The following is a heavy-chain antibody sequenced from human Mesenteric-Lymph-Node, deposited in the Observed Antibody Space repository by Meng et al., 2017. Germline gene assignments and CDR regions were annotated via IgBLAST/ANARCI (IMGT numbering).Heavy chain of an antibody. J-gene: IGHJ4*02. CDR1: GGSIRNYY. D-gene: IGHD3-9*01. CDR3: ASSLLLVPGY. Sequence: ETLSLTCTVSGGSIRNYYCNWVRQPPGKGLEWVSAISGSGGSTYYADSVKGRFTISRDNSKNTLYLQMNNLRAEDTAVYYCASSLLLVPGYWGQGTLVTVSS. V-gene: IGHV3-23*01. CDR2: ISGSGGST.